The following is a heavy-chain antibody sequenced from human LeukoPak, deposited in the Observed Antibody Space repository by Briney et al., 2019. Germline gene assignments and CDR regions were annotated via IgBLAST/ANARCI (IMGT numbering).Heavy chain of an antibody. CDR1: GGSISSGNYY. CDR3: ARLDYYDNRADY. D-gene: IGHD3-22*01. Sequence: SETLSLTCTVSGGSISSGNYYWSWIRQPAGKGLEWIGRIYTSGSTNYNPSLKSRVTISVDTSKNLFSLKLSSVTAADTAVYYCARLDYYDNRADYWGQGTLVTVSS. CDR2: IYTSGST. J-gene: IGHJ4*02. V-gene: IGHV4-61*02.